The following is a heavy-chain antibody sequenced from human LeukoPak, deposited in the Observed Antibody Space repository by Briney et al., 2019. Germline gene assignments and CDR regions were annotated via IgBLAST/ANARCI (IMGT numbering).Heavy chain of an antibody. D-gene: IGHD6-6*01. CDR3: ARGGSRSYTSSTLDY. Sequence: MTSETLSLTCTVSGGSISSYYWNWIRQSPGKGLEWIGSISYSGSTNYNPSLKSRVTISIDTSKNRFSLKVSSVIAADTAMYYCARGGSRSYTSSTLDYWGQGTLVTVSS. CDR2: ISYSGST. J-gene: IGHJ4*02. CDR1: GGSISSYY. V-gene: IGHV4-59*01.